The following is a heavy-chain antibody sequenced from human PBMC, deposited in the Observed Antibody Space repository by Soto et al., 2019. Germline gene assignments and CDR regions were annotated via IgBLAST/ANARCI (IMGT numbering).Heavy chain of an antibody. V-gene: IGHV4-31*03. CDR1: GDFISSGDYY. CDR3: ARDGGENAMDV. CDR2: IYYSGYT. D-gene: IGHD2-15*01. Sequence: QVQLQESGPGLVKPSQTLSLTCTVSGDFISSGDYYWGWIRQHPDKGLEWIGYIYYSGYTYYNPSLESRVSISIDTSKNQFSLKLTFVTAADTAVYYCARDGGENAMDVWGQGTTVTVSS. J-gene: IGHJ6*02.